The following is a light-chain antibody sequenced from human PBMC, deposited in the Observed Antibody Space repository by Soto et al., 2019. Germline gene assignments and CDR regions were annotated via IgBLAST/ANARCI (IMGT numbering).Light chain of an antibody. CDR1: QSISSW. Sequence: DIQMTQSPSTLSASVGDRVTITCRASQSISSWLAWYQQKPGKAPKLLIYKASSVESGVPSRFSGSGSGTEFTLTIRSLQPDDFATYYCQQYNSYSWTFGQGTKVEIK. V-gene: IGKV1-5*03. CDR2: KAS. J-gene: IGKJ1*01. CDR3: QQYNSYSWT.